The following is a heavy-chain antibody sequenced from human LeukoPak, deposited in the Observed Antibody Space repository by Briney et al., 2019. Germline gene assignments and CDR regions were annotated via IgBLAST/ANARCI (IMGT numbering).Heavy chain of an antibody. V-gene: IGHV4-59*01. CDR3: AREGTAGTNLNWFDP. CDR1: GDSIRSYY. CDR2: SYYSGST. J-gene: IGHJ5*02. D-gene: IGHD1-1*01. Sequence: SETLSLTCSVSGDSIRSYYWSWIRQPPGKGLEWIGYSYYSGSTNYNPSLTSRVTISVDTSKNQFSLKLSSVTAADTAVYYCAREGTAGTNLNWFDPWGQGTLVTVSS.